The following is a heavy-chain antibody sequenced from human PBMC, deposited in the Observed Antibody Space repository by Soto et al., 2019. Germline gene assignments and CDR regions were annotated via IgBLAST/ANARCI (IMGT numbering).Heavy chain of an antibody. Sequence: GASVKVSCKASGGSFGSSAISWVRQAPAQGLEWMGEIIPVFDKANYAQNFQGRLTITADEPTGTVFMQLSSLRSEDTAVYFCARLRRDWGDAFDLWGLGTLVTV. J-gene: IGHJ3*01. CDR2: IIPVFDKA. CDR1: GGSFGSSA. D-gene: IGHD3-16*01. CDR3: ARLRRDWGDAFDL. V-gene: IGHV1-69*13.